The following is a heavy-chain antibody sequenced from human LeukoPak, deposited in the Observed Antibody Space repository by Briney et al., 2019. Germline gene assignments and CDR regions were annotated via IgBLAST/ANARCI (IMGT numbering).Heavy chain of an antibody. CDR1: RFIFSNYA. V-gene: IGHV3-30-3*01. J-gene: IGHJ3*02. CDR2: VSYDGGNK. D-gene: IGHD2-15*01. Sequence: GRSLRLSFAASRFIFSNYAMHWVRRAPGKGLEWVAVVSYDGGNKYYADSVKGRFTISRDNSKNTLFLQMDSLRVEDTAVYHCARALVPATPLHDAFDIWGQGTMVTVSS. CDR3: ARALVPATPLHDAFDI.